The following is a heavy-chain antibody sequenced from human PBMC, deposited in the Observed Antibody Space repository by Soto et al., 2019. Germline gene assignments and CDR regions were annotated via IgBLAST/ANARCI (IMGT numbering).Heavy chain of an antibody. CDR2: VIPNLGVT. CDR3: ARDKGYCSDTSCPDFDY. J-gene: IGHJ4*02. V-gene: IGHV1-69*04. CDR1: GGTLRRYT. Sequence: SVKVSCEACGGTLRRYTFSWVRQAPRQGLEWMGRVIPNLGVTNYAKKFQGRFTIVVDTSTSTAYMELNSLRYEDTAVYYCARDKGYCSDTSCPDFDYWGQGTLVTVSS. D-gene: IGHD2-15*01.